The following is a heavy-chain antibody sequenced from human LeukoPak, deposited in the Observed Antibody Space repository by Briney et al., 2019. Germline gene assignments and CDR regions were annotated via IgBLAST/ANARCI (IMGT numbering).Heavy chain of an antibody. V-gene: IGHV1-46*01. D-gene: IGHD2-15*01. CDR3: ARANPRISLDV. CDR1: GYTFTSYY. CDR2: INPSGGST. Sequence: GASVKVSCKASGYTFTSYYMHWVRQAPGQGLEWMGIINPSGGSTSYAQKFQGRVTMTRDTSTSTVYMELRSLRSDDTAVYYCARANPRISLDVWGKGTTVTVSS. J-gene: IGHJ6*04.